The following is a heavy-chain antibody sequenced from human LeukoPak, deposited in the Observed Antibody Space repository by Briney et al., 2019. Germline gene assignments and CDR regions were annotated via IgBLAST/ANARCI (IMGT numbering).Heavy chain of an antibody. D-gene: IGHD3-10*02. CDR3: AELGITMIGGV. V-gene: IGHV3-48*03. Sequence: GGSLRLSCAASGFTFSSYEMNWVRQAPGKGLEWVSYISSSGSTIYYADSVKGRFTISRDNAKNSLYLQMNSLRAEDTAVYYCAELGITMIGGVWGKRTTVTVSS. CDR2: ISSSGSTI. J-gene: IGHJ6*04. CDR1: GFTFSSYE.